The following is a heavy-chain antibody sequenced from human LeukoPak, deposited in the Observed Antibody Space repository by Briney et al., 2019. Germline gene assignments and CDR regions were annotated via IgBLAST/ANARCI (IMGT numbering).Heavy chain of an antibody. CDR2: ISAYNGNT. J-gene: IGHJ6*02. V-gene: IGHV1-18*01. D-gene: IGHD3-3*01. Sequence: GASVKVSCKASGYTFTSYGISWVRQAPGQGLEWMGWISAYNGNTNYAQKFQGRVTMTRNTSISTAYMELSGLRSEDTAVYYCARGPYYDFWSGYYSRYYYYYGMDVWDQGTSVTVSS. CDR1: GYTFTSYG. CDR3: ARGPYYDFWSGYYSRYYYYYGMDV.